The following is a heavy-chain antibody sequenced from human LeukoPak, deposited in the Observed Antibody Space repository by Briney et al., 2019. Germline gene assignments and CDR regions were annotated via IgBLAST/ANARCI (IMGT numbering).Heavy chain of an antibody. CDR1: GFTFSSYA. D-gene: IGHD3-3*01. CDR2: ISYDGTNK. V-gene: IGHV3-30*01. CDR3: ACPSLFYDFWNGYYSPLDY. J-gene: IGHJ4*02. Sequence: PGGSLRLSCAASGFTFSSYAMHWVRQAPGKGLAWVAVISYDGTNKYYADSVKGRFTISRDNSKNTLYLQMNSPRAEDTAVYYCACPSLFYDFWNGYYSPLDYWGQGTLVTVSS.